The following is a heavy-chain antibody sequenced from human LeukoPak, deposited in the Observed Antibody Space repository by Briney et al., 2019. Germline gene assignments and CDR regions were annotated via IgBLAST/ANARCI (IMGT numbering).Heavy chain of an antibody. D-gene: IGHD3-22*01. CDR1: GGSISSYY. CDR3: AREGHDSSGYPIT. Sequence: SETLSLTCTVSGGSISSYYWSWIRQPPGKGLEWIGYIYYSGSTNYNPSLKSRVTISVDTSKNQFSLKLSSVTAADTAVYYCAREGHDSSGYPITWGQGPLVTVSS. CDR2: IYYSGST. V-gene: IGHV4-59*01. J-gene: IGHJ5*02.